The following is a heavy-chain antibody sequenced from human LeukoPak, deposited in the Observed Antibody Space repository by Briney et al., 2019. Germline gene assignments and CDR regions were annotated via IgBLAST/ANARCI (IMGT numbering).Heavy chain of an antibody. J-gene: IGHJ4*02. Sequence: GGSLRLSCAAAGFTFNTYWMSWVRQAPGKGLNWVANINQDGGEKYYVDSVKGRFTISRDNAENSLYLQMNSLRAEDTAVYYCARDKAYGDSEDFWGQGTLVTVSS. CDR3: ARDKAYGDSEDF. CDR1: GFTFNTYW. V-gene: IGHV3-7*05. D-gene: IGHD4-17*01. CDR2: INQDGGEK.